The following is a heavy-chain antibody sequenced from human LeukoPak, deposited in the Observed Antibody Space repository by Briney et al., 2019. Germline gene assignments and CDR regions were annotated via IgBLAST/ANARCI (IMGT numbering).Heavy chain of an antibody. CDR2: MDPTGSQK. J-gene: IGHJ4*02. V-gene: IGHV3-7*03. Sequence: PGGSLRLSCADSQFTFNGSWMNCVRQAPGKGLEWVANMDPTGSQKRYVDSVKGRFTISRDNSKNTLYLEMNSLSPDDTAVYYCARGVEPLAANTLAYWGQGTLVTVSS. CDR3: ARGVEPLAANTLAY. D-gene: IGHD1-14*01. CDR1: QFTFNGSW.